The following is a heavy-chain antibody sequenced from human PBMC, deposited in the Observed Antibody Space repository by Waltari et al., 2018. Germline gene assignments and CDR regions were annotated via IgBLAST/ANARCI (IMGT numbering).Heavy chain of an antibody. CDR2: LYSGGST. Sequence: EVQLVDSGGDLIQPGGSLRLSCAASGLPVSSNYMSWVRQAPGKGLEWVAILYSGGSTYYGDSVKGRFTISRDSSKTTLYLQLNSLRAEDTAVYYCARDYCDRTSCSVAWGQGTLVTVSS. V-gene: IGHV3-53*01. J-gene: IGHJ5*02. CDR3: ARDYCDRTSCSVA. D-gene: IGHD2-2*01. CDR1: GLPVSSNY.